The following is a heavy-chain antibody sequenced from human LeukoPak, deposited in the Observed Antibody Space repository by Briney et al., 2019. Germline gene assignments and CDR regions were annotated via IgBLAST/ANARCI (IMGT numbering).Heavy chain of an antibody. CDR2: IYYSGST. Sequence: PSETLSLTCTVSGGSISSSSYYWGWIRQPPGKGLEWIGSIYYSGSTYYNPSLKSRVTISVDRSKNQFSLKLTSVTAADTAVYYCARDGDSYGENWFDPWGQGTLVTVSS. CDR1: GGSISSSSYY. V-gene: IGHV4-39*07. CDR3: ARDGDSYGENWFDP. J-gene: IGHJ5*02. D-gene: IGHD5-18*01.